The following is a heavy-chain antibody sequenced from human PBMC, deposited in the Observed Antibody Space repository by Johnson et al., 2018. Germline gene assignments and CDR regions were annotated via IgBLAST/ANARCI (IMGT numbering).Heavy chain of an antibody. CDR2: ISSSSRYI. CDR1: GFTFSSYA. Sequence: EVQLVETGGGLVQPGGSLRLSCAASGFTFSSYAMSWVRQAPGKGLEWVSSISSSSRYIYYADSVKGRFTISRDNAKNSLYLQMNSLRAEDTALYYCAKDMTAATYDAFDIWGQGTMVTVSS. CDR3: AKDMTAATYDAFDI. J-gene: IGHJ3*02. V-gene: IGHV3-21*04. D-gene: IGHD2-15*01.